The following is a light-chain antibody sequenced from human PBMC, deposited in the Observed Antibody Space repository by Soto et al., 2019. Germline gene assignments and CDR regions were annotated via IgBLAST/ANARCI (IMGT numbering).Light chain of an antibody. Sequence: QSVLTQPPSVSGAPGQRVTISCTGSSSNIGAGYDVHWYQQLPGTAPKLLIYGNNNRPSGVTDRFSGSKSGTSASLAITGRQAEDEADYYCQSYDSSLSGWVFGGGTKLTVL. CDR1: SSNIGAGYD. CDR3: QSYDSSLSGWV. V-gene: IGLV1-40*01. J-gene: IGLJ3*02. CDR2: GNN.